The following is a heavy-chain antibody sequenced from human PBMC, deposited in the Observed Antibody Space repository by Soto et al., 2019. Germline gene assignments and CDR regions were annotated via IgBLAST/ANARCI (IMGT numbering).Heavy chain of an antibody. Sequence: VKVSCKASGYTFTSYGISWVRQAPGQGLGWMGWISAYNGNTKYAQKLQGRVTMTTDTSTSTAYMELRSLRFDDTAVYYCARDVAAAGTWDYWGQGTLVTVSS. J-gene: IGHJ4*02. V-gene: IGHV1-18*04. CDR3: ARDVAAAGTWDY. D-gene: IGHD6-13*01. CDR1: GYTFTSYG. CDR2: ISAYNGNT.